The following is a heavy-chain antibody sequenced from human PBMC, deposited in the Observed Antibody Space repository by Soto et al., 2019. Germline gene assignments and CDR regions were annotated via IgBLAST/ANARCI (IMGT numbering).Heavy chain of an antibody. CDR3: VRVRYGSGSSSD. V-gene: IGHV2-70*11. Sequence: SGPTLVNPTQTLTLTCTFSGFSLTTSGVCVTWIRQPPGKALEWLARIDWDDDKYYNTSLKTRLSISKDTSKNQVVLSMTDMDPVDTATYYCVRVRYGSGSSSDWGQGTLVTVS. J-gene: IGHJ4*02. CDR2: IDWDDDK. CDR1: GFSLTTSGVC. D-gene: IGHD3-10*01.